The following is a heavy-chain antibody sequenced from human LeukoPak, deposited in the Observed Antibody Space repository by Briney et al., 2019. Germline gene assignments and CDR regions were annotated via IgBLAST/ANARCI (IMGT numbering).Heavy chain of an antibody. V-gene: IGHV1-2*02. CDR2: INPNSGGT. D-gene: IGHD3-16*02. J-gene: IGHJ4*02. CDR1: GYTFTSYY. CDR3: ARSLGFTFGGVIVSDY. Sequence: ASVKASCKASGYTFTSYYMHWVRQAPGQGLEWMGWINPNSGGTNYAQNFQGRVTLTRDTSISTAYMELSRLRSDDTAVYYCARSLGFTFGGVIVSDYWGQGTLVTVSS.